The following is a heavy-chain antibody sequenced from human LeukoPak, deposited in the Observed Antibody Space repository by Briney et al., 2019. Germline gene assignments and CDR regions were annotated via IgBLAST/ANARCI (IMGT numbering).Heavy chain of an antibody. CDR1: GFTFSSYA. CDR3: AKADCSSTSCYFDY. V-gene: IGHV3-23*01. CDR2: ISGSGGST. Sequence: GGFLRLSCAASGFTFSSYAMSWVRQAPGKGLEWVSAISGSGGSTYYADSVKGRFTISRDNSKNTLYLQMNSLRAEDTAVYYCAKADCSSTSCYFDYWGQGTLVTVSS. D-gene: IGHD2-2*01. J-gene: IGHJ4*02.